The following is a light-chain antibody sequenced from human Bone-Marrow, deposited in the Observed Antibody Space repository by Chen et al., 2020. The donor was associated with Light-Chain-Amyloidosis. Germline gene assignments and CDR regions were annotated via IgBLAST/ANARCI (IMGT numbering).Light chain of an antibody. J-gene: IGLJ1*01. Sequence: QSALTQPASVSGSPGQAITISCTGPSSDVGGDNHVSWYQQHPDNAPKLMIYEVTNRPSWVPERFSGSKSYNTASLTISGLQTEDEADYFCSSYTITNTLVFGRGTRVTVL. CDR1: SSDVGGDNH. CDR3: SSYTITNTLV. CDR2: EVT. V-gene: IGLV2-14*01.